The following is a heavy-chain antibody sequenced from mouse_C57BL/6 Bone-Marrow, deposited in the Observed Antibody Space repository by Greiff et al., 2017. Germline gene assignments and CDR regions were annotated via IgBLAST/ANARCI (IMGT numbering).Heavy chain of an antibody. CDR2: INPSSGYT. CDR1: GYTFTSYC. CDR3: ARLDGNPFDY. J-gene: IGHJ2*01. Sequence: VPLQQSGAELAKPGASVKLSCKASGYTFTSYCMHWVKQRPGQGLEWIGYINPSSGYTKYNQKFKDKATLTADTSSSTAYMQLSSLTYEDAAVDYCARLDGNPFDYGGQGTTLTVSS. V-gene: IGHV1-7*01. D-gene: IGHD2-1*01.